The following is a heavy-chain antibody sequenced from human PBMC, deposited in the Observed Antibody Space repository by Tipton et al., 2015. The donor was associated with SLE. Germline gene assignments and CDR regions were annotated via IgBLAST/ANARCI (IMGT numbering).Heavy chain of an antibody. J-gene: IGHJ4*02. D-gene: IGHD2-15*01. CDR1: GYIFTSYD. V-gene: IGHV1-8*02. Sequence: QSGPEVKKPGASVKVSCKASGYIFTSYDINWVRQATGQGLEWMGWMNPNSGTTGYAQKSQGRVTMTSNPSVSTAYMELSSLGSEDTAVYYCAIQGFDYWGQGTLVTVSS. CDR2: MNPNSGTT. CDR3: AIQGFDY.